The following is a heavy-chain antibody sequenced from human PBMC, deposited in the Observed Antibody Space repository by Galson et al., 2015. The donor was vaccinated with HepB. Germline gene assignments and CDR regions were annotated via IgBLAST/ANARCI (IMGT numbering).Heavy chain of an antibody. V-gene: IGHV3-33*01. D-gene: IGHD3-3*01. CDR3: ARDLEWGLQDAYFYFYGVDV. CDR2: IWHDGRSE. CDR1: GFTFTTYA. Sequence: SLRLSCAASGFTFTTYAMHWVRQAPGKGLEWVAVIWHDGRSEYYADSVRGRFAISRDNSRSTLYLQMDSLRVEDTAVYYCARDLEWGLQDAYFYFYGVDVWGQGTTVTVSS. J-gene: IGHJ6*02.